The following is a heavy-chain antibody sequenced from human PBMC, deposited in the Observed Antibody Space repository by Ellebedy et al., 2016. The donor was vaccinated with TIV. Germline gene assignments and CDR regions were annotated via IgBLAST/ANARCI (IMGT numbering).Heavy chain of an antibody. D-gene: IGHD4-17*01. CDR1: GGSISANSYY. J-gene: IGHJ2*01. CDR2: IYSSGST. Sequence: MPGGSLRLSCTVSGGSISANSYYWGWIRQPQGKGLEWNGIIYSSGSTFFNPFLKSRFTASVDTSKNHFYLKLTSVTAADTAVYYCARHVTVTGVNWYLDLWGRGTLVTVSS. V-gene: IGHV4-39*01. CDR3: ARHVTVTGVNWYLDL.